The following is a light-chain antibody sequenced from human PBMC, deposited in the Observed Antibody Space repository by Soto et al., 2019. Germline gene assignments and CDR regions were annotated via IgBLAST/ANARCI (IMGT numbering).Light chain of an antibody. CDR3: QQRTNWPLT. J-gene: IGKJ4*01. CDR2: DAS. Sequence: EIVLTQSPATLSLSPGERATLSCRASRSVTTFLAWYQQKPGQAPRLRIYDASKRATGVPTRFSGSGSGTDFTLTISSLEPEDFAVYHCQQRTNWPLTFGGGTKVERK. CDR1: RSVTTF. V-gene: IGKV3-11*01.